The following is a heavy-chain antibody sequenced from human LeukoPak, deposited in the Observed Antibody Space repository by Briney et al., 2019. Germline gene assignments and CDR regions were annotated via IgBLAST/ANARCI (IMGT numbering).Heavy chain of an antibody. D-gene: IGHD1-7*01. Sequence: GASVKVSCKASGGTFSSYAISWVRQAPGQGLEWMGGIIPIFGTANYAQKFQGRVTITTDESTSTAYMELSSLRSEDTAVYYCARPLNWNYVGYYYYMDVWGKGTTVTVSS. CDR1: GGTFSSYA. V-gene: IGHV1-69*05. CDR3: ARPLNWNYVGYYYYMDV. J-gene: IGHJ6*03. CDR2: IIPIFGTA.